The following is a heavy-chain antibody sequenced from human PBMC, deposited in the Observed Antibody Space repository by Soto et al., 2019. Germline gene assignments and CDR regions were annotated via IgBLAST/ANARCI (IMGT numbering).Heavy chain of an antibody. Sequence: PGESLKISCKGSGYSFTSYWISWVRQMPGKGLEWMGRIDPSDSYTNYSPSFQGHVTISADKSISTAYLQWSSLKASDTAMYYCASSMDSSSWYNYYYYGMDVWGQGTRVTVSS. V-gene: IGHV5-10-1*01. J-gene: IGHJ6*02. CDR3: ASSMDSSSWYNYYYYGMDV. D-gene: IGHD6-13*01. CDR2: IDPSDSYT. CDR1: GYSFTSYW.